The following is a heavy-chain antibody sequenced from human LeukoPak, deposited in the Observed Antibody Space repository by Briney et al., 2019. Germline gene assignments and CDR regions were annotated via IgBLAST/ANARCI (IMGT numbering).Heavy chain of an antibody. CDR2: IYSGGTT. CDR1: GFTVTSNY. Sequence: PGGSLRLSCAASGFTVTSNYMNWVRQAPGKGLEWVSVIYSGGTTYYADSVKGRFTISRDNSKNMLYLQMNSLRAEDTAVYCCAKVAEVGATGYYYYMDVWGKGTTVTVPS. J-gene: IGHJ6*03. CDR3: AKVAEVGATGYYYYMDV. V-gene: IGHV3-66*01. D-gene: IGHD1-26*01.